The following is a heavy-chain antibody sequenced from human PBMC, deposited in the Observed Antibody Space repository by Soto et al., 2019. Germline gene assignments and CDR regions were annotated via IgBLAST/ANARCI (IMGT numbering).Heavy chain of an antibody. J-gene: IGHJ5*02. V-gene: IGHV3-23*01. CDR1: GFTFSSYA. D-gene: IGHD5-18*01. CDR3: AKGSGYSYGYTLWFDP. Sequence: PGGSLRLSCAASGFTFSSYAMTWVRQAPGKGLEWVSDISGSGGSTYYADSVKGRFTISRDNSKNTLYLQMNSLRAEDTAVYYCAKGSGYSYGYTLWFDPWGQGTLVTVSS. CDR2: ISGSGGST.